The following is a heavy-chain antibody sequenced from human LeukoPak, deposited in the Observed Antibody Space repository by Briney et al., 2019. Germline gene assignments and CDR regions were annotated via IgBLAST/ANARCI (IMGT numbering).Heavy chain of an antibody. V-gene: IGHV1-8*03. CDR3: ARGVTARGFYYYMDI. J-gene: IGHJ6*03. D-gene: IGHD2-21*02. CDR1: GYTFTSYD. CDR2: MNPNSGNT. Sequence: ASVKVSCKASGYTFTSYDINWVRQATGQGLEWMGWMNPNSGNTGYAQKFQGRVTITRNTSISTAYMELSSLRSDDTAVYSCARGVTARGFYYYMDIWGRGTTVTISS.